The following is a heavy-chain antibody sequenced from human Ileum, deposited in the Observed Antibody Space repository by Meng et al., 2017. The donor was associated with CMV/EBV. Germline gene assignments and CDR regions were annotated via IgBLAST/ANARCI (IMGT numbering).Heavy chain of an antibody. J-gene: IGHJ4*02. CDR1: GYSISSRNYY. CDR3: ARRGDSYAVFDH. Sequence: QLQLQESGPGLVKPSETLSLTCTVSGYSISSRNYYWGWIRQPPGKGLDWIGSIYYSGSTYYNPSLKSRVTISVDTSKNQFSLKVSSVTAADTAVYYCARRGDSYAVFDHWGQGTLVTVSS. CDR2: IYYSGST. D-gene: IGHD5-18*01. V-gene: IGHV4-39*07.